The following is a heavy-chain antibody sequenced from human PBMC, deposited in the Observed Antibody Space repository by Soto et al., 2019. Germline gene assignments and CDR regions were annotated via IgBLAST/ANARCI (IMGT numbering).Heavy chain of an antibody. Sequence: PGGSLRLSCAASGFTFSSYSMNWVRQAPGKGLEWVSYISSSSSTIYYADSVKGRFTISRDNAKNSLYLQMNSLRAEDTAVYYCARGLGRYSGYEAYYFDYWGQGTLVTVSS. CDR3: ARGLGRYSGYEAYYFDY. J-gene: IGHJ4*02. CDR2: ISSSSSTI. CDR1: GFTFSSYS. V-gene: IGHV3-48*01. D-gene: IGHD5-12*01.